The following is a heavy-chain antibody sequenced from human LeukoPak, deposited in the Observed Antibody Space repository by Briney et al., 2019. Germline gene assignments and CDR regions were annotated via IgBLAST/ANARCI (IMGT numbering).Heavy chain of an antibody. Sequence: SETLSLTCTVSGGSISSSSYYWSWIRQPPGKGLEWIGEINHSGSTNYNPSLKSRVTISVDTSKNQFSLKLSSVTAADTAVYYCARRKGQFGYWPEYYYYYYMDVWGEGTTVTVSS. CDR1: GGSISSSSYY. CDR3: ARRKGQFGYWPEYYYYYYMDV. D-gene: IGHD3-22*01. CDR2: INHSGST. V-gene: IGHV4-39*07. J-gene: IGHJ6*03.